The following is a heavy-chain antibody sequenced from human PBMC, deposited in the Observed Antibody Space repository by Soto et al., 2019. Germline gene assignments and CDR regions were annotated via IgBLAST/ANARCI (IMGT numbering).Heavy chain of an antibody. Sequence: EVQLVESGGGLVQPGRSLRLSCAASGFTFDDYAMHWVRQAPGKGLEWVSGISWNSGSRGYADSVKGRFTISRDNAKNSLYLQMNSLRAEDTALYYCAKAPSIAVAVTTFDYWGQGNLVTVSS. CDR3: AKAPSIAVAVTTFDY. V-gene: IGHV3-9*01. D-gene: IGHD6-19*01. CDR1: GFTFDDYA. CDR2: ISWNSGSR. J-gene: IGHJ4*02.